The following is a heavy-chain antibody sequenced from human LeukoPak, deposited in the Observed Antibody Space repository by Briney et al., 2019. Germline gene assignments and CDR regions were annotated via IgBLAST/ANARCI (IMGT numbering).Heavy chain of an antibody. CDR1: GFTFDDYG. V-gene: IGHV3-20*04. J-gene: IGHJ6*03. CDR2: INWNGGST. Sequence: GGSLRLSCAASGFTFDDYGMSWVRQAPGKGLEWVSGINWNGGSTGYADSVKGRFTISRDNAKNSLYLQMNSLRAEDTALYYCASEALTTVTDLHYYYYHYMDVWGKGTTVTVSS. CDR3: ASEALTTVTDLHYYYYHYMDV. D-gene: IGHD4-11*01.